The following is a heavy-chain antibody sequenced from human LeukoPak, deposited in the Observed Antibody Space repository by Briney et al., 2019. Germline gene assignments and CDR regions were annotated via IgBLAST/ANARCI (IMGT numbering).Heavy chain of an antibody. D-gene: IGHD3-22*01. CDR3: ARLYDSSGYYYFDY. CDR2: ISGYNGET. Sequence: GASVKVSCKVFGYTFTSYGISWVRQAPGQGLEWMGWISGYNGETSYPQKVQDRITMTIDTSTTTAYMELRSLRSDDTAVYYCARLYDSSGYYYFDYWGQGTLVTVSS. CDR1: GYTFTSYG. V-gene: IGHV1-18*01. J-gene: IGHJ4*02.